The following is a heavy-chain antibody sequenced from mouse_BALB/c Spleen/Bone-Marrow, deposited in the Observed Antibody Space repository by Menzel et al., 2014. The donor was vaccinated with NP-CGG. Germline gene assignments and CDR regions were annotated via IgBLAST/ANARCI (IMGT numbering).Heavy chain of an antibody. J-gene: IGHJ2*01. D-gene: IGHD2-1*01. CDR1: GYTFTSYW. Sequence: QVQLQQSGAELVKPGASVKLSCKASGYTFTSYWMHWVKQRPGQGLEWIGEINPSNGRTNYNEKFKTKATLTVDKSSSTAYMQLSCLTSEDSAVYYCARNYGNTDYWGQGTTLTVSS. CDR3: ARNYGNTDY. V-gene: IGHV1S81*02. CDR2: INPSNGRT.